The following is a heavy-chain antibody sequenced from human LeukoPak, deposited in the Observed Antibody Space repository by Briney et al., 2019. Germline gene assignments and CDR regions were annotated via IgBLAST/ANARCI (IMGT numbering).Heavy chain of an antibody. Sequence: EGSLRLSCVASGFTFSDYWMTWVRQAPGKGLEWVANIKQDGSEKYYVDSVKGRFTISRDNAKNSLYLQMNTLRAEDTAVYYCASETSSGWSQSVHYWGQGTLVTVSS. V-gene: IGHV3-7*03. J-gene: IGHJ4*02. CDR2: IKQDGSEK. CDR1: GFTFSDYW. CDR3: ASETSSGWSQSVHY. D-gene: IGHD6-19*01.